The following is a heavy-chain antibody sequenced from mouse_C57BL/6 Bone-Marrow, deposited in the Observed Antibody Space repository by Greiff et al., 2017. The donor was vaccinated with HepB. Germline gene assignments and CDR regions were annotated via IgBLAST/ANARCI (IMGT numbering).Heavy chain of an antibody. Sequence: QVQLKQPGAELVKPGASVKLSCKASGYTFTSYWMHWVKQRPGRGLEWIGRIDPNSGGTKYNEKFKSKATLTVDKPSSTAYMQLSSLTSEDSAVYYCASPNRKWYQRAMDYWGQGTSVTVSS. D-gene: IGHD2-1*01. CDR1: GYTFTSYW. CDR3: ASPNRKWYQRAMDY. CDR2: IDPNSGGT. V-gene: IGHV1-72*01. J-gene: IGHJ4*01.